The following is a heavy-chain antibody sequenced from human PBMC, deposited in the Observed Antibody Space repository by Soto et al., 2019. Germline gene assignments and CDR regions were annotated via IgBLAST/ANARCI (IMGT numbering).Heavy chain of an antibody. CDR3: ARGRYGDY. CDR1: GYAFTTYG. D-gene: IGHD1-1*01. J-gene: IGHJ4*02. Sequence: QVHLVQSGAEVKKPGASVKVSCQASGYAFTTYGITWVRQAPGQGLEWMGWISAHNGNTNYAQKLQGRVTVTRDTSTSTAYMELRGARSDDTAVYYCARGRYGDYWGQGALVTVSS. CDR2: ISAHNGNT. V-gene: IGHV1-18*01.